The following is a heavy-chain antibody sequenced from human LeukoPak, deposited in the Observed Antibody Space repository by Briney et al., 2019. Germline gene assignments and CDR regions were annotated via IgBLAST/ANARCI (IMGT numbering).Heavy chain of an antibody. CDR1: GYTFTSYD. D-gene: IGHD3-22*01. V-gene: IGHV1-8*01. J-gene: IGHJ4*02. Sequence: ASVKVSCKASGYTFTSYDINWVRQATGQGLEWMGWMNPNSGNTGYAQKFQGRVTMTRNTSISTAYMELSSLRSEDTAVYYCAISNYYDSSGYYSPRFYYFDYWGQGTLVTVSS. CDR2: MNPNSGNT. CDR3: AISNYYDSSGYYSPRFYYFDY.